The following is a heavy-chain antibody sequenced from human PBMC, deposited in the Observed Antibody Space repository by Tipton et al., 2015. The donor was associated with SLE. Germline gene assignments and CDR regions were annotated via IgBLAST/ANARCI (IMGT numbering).Heavy chain of an antibody. V-gene: IGHV4-34*01. CDR2: IYYTGTTT. CDR1: GGSFSGYY. D-gene: IGHD5-18*01. CDR3: ARLHGYSYGLNWFDP. Sequence: TLSLTCAVYGGSFSGYYWTWIRQPPGRRLEWIGSIYYTGTTTYYNSFLKSRVTMSVDTSKNQFSLRLTSVIAADTAVYYCARLHGYSYGLNWFDPWGQGTLISVSS. J-gene: IGHJ5*02.